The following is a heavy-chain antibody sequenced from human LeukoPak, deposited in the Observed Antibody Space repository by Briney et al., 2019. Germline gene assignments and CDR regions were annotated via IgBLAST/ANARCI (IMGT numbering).Heavy chain of an antibody. Sequence: GGSLRLSCAASGFTFSSYEMNWVRQAPGKGLEWVSYISSSGSTIYYADSVKGRFTISRDNAKNSLYLQMNSLKIEDTAVYFCARSLAFCGSGCYRPADSWGQGTLVTVSS. CDR1: GFTFSSYE. J-gene: IGHJ5*01. V-gene: IGHV3-48*03. CDR2: ISSSGSTI. D-gene: IGHD2-21*02. CDR3: ARSLAFCGSGCYRPADS.